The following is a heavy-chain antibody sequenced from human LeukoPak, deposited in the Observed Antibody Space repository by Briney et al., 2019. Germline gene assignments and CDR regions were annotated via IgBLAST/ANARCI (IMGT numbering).Heavy chain of an antibody. Sequence: PGGSLRPSCAASGFTFSSYSMNWVRQAPGKGLEWVSSISSSSSYIYYADSVKGRFTISRDNAKNSLYLQTNSLRAEDTAVYYCARDRGDGYNIDFYFDYWGQGTLVTVSS. CDR3: ARDRGDGYNIDFYFDY. V-gene: IGHV3-21*01. J-gene: IGHJ4*02. CDR2: ISSSSSYI. D-gene: IGHD5-24*01. CDR1: GFTFSSYS.